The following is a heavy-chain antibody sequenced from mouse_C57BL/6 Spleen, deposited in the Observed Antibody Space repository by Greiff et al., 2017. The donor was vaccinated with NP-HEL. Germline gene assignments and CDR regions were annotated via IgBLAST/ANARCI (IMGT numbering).Heavy chain of an antibody. CDR3: ARAFYYYGSSLYYFDD. CDR2: IYPGSGST. J-gene: IGHJ2*01. CDR1: GYTFTSYW. D-gene: IGHD1-1*01. V-gene: IGHV1-55*01. Sequence: VQLQQPGAELVKPGASVKMSCKASGYTFTSYWITWVKQRPGQGLEWIGDIYPGSGSTNYNEKFKSKATLTVDTSSSTAYMQLSSLTSEDSAVYYCARAFYYYGSSLYYFDDWGQGTTLTVSS.